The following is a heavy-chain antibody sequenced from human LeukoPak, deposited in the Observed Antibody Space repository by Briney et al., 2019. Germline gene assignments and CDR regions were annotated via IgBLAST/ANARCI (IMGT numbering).Heavy chain of an antibody. CDR3: ERLDCLVAGCYHY. D-gene: IGHD3/OR15-3a*01. CDR1: GNSITTDS. CDR2: IGFSGNI. J-gene: IGHJ4*02. Sequence: PSETPSLTCFVSGNSITTDSWSWIRQPPGKGLEWIGSIGFSGNINYNPSIKSRVTISIETSRKQVSLTLRSVTAADTAVYYCERLDCLVAGCYHYWARGSLVAVSS. V-gene: IGHV4-4*09.